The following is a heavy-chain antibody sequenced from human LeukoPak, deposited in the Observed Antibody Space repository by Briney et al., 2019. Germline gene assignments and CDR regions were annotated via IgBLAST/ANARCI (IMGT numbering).Heavy chain of an antibody. D-gene: IGHD3-16*01. CDR2: IYTSGST. Sequence: SETLSLTCTVSGGSISSSSYYWGWIRQPPGKGLEWIGRIYTSGSTNYNPSLKSRVTMSVDTSKNQFSLKLSSVTAADTAVYYCARDTLTGGFDYWGQGTLVTVSS. CDR1: GGSISSSSYY. J-gene: IGHJ4*02. CDR3: ARDTLTGGFDY. V-gene: IGHV4-39*07.